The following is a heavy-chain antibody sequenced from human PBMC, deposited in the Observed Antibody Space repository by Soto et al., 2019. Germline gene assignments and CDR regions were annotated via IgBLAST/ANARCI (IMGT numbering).Heavy chain of an antibody. V-gene: IGHV4-59*11. Sequence: SETLSLTCTVSGGSISSHYWSWVRQAPGKGLEWIGRIYYRGSTSYNPSLRSRSTISVDTSNNQFSLKLNSVTTADTAVYYCARDGREASGMDVWGQGTKVTVSS. J-gene: IGHJ6*02. CDR3: ARDGREASGMDV. CDR2: IYYRGST. D-gene: IGHD1-26*01. CDR1: GGSISSHY.